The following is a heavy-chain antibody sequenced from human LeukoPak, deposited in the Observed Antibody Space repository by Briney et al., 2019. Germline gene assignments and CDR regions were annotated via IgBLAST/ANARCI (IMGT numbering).Heavy chain of an antibody. J-gene: IGHJ4*02. D-gene: IGHD6-19*01. Sequence: ASVKVSCKVSGYTLTELSMHWVRQAPGKGLEWMGGFDPEDGETIYAQKFQGRVTMTEGTSTDTAYMELSSLRSGDTAVYYCATGYSSGWFDYWGQGTLVTVSS. CDR3: ATGYSSGWFDY. V-gene: IGHV1-24*01. CDR2: FDPEDGET. CDR1: GYTLTELS.